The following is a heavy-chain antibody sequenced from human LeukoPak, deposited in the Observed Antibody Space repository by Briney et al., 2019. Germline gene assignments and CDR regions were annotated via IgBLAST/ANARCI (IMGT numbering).Heavy chain of an antibody. CDR2: IYTSGST. J-gene: IGHJ4*02. CDR3: ASPGNGYSYGYDY. V-gene: IGHV4-61*02. D-gene: IGHD5-18*01. CDR1: GGSISSGSYY. Sequence: SQTLSLTCTVSGGSISSGSYYWSWIRQPAGKGLEWIGRIYTSGSTNYNPSLKSRVTISVDTSKNQFSLKLSSVTAADTAVYYCASPGNGYSYGYDYWGQGTLVTVSS.